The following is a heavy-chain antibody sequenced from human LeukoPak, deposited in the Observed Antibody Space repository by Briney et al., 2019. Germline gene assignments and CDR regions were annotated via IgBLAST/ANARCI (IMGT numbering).Heavy chain of an antibody. J-gene: IGHJ3*02. CDR2: IIPILGIA. D-gene: IGHD3-10*01. Sequence: SLKVSCTPSGGTLLNYATSCVRHAPGQGLEWMGRIIPILGIANYAQKFQARVTLTADKSTSTAYMELSSLRSDDTAVYYCARASQDYYGSGSYYRGGDAFDIWGQGTMVTVSS. CDR1: GGTLLNYA. CDR3: ARASQDYYGSGSYYRGGDAFDI. V-gene: IGHV1-69*04.